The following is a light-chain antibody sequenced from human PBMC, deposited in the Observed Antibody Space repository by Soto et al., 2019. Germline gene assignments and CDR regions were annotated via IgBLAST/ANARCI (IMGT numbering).Light chain of an antibody. CDR2: AAS. CDR1: QGISSC. CDR3: QQAKSFPTT. V-gene: IGKV1-12*01. Sequence: DIQMTQSPSSVSASVGDRGTITWRASQGISSCLAWYQHKPGKAAKLLMYAASSLQSGVPSSFSASGSGTDFTLTISSLHHEDFATHYCQQAKSFPTTLGQRTRLEIK. J-gene: IGKJ5*01.